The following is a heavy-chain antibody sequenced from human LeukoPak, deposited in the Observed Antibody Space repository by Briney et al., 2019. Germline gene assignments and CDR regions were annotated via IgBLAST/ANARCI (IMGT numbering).Heavy chain of an antibody. Sequence: PWETLTLSCTVSGGSIGDYSRSWIRQPPGKGLEWIGSIYYSGSTYYNPSLKSRVTISVDTSKNQFSLTLSSVTAADTAVFYCARHTFYYYDSSGYYQRPFDFWGRGTMVTVSS. CDR2: IYYSGST. V-gene: IGHV4-39*01. CDR1: GGSIGDYS. CDR3: ARHTFYYYDSSGYYQRPFDF. J-gene: IGHJ3*01. D-gene: IGHD3-22*01.